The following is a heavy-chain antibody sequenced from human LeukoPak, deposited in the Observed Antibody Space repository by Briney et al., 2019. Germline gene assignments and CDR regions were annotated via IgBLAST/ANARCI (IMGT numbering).Heavy chain of an antibody. CDR2: ISSSSSYI. D-gene: IGHD6-13*01. CDR3: ARSFWQQLGYDFDY. Sequence: GGSLRLSCAASGFTFSSYSMNWVRQAPGKGLEWVSSISSSSSYIYYADSVKGRFTISRDNAKNSLYLQMNSLRAEDTAVYYCARSFWQQLGYDFDYWGQGTLVTVSS. V-gene: IGHV3-21*01. J-gene: IGHJ4*02. CDR1: GFTFSSYS.